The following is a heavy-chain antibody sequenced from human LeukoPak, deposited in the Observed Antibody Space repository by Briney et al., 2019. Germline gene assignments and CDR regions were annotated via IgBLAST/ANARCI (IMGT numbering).Heavy chain of an antibody. V-gene: IGHV3-48*03. J-gene: IGHJ3*02. Sequence: GGSLRLSCAASAFTFTSYELNWVRQAPGKGLEWVSYISSSGNTISYADSVKGRFTISRDNANNSLYLQVISLRAEDTAVYYCARGPSIAARYDAFDIWGQGTMVTVSS. CDR1: AFTFTSYE. CDR3: ARGPSIAARYDAFDI. CDR2: ISSSGNTI. D-gene: IGHD6-6*01.